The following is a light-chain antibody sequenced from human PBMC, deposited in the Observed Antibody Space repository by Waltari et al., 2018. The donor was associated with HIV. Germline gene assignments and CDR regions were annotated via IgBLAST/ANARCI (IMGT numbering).Light chain of an antibody. V-gene: IGKV3-20*01. CDR3: QQYGSLPRT. Sequence: EIVLTQSPGTLSLSPGERATLSCRASQSVSSSYLAWYQQKPGQAPRLIIFVESSRATGIPARFSGSGSGTDFTLTISRLEPEDFAVNYCQQYGSLPRTFAQGTKVEIK. J-gene: IGKJ1*01. CDR2: VES. CDR1: QSVSSSY.